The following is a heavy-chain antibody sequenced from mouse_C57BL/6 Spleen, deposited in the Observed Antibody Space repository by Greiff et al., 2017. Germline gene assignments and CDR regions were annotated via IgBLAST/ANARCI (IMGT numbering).Heavy chain of an antibody. V-gene: IGHV5-6*01. Sequence: EVKLVESGGDLVKPGGSLKLSCAASGFTFSSYGMSWVRQTPDKRLEWVATISSGGSYTYYPDSVKGRFTISRDNAKNTLYLQMSSLKSEDTAMYYCARQSQLGRGRDYWGQGTTLTVSS. CDR1: GFTFSSYG. D-gene: IGHD4-1*02. J-gene: IGHJ2*01. CDR3: ARQSQLGRGRDY. CDR2: ISSGGSYT.